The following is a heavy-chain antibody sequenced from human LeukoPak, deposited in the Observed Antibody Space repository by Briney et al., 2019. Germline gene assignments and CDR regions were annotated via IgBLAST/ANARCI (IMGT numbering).Heavy chain of an antibody. CDR1: GFTFSSYS. CDR2: ISTSSSTR. CDR3: ARESSGTYYHFDY. J-gene: IGHJ4*02. Sequence: GGSLRLSCAASGFTFSSYSMNWVRQAPGRGLEGVSYISTSSSTRYYADSVKGRFTISRDNAKNSLYLQMNSLRDEDTAVYFCARESSGTYYHFDYWGQGTLVTVSS. D-gene: IGHD1-26*01. V-gene: IGHV3-48*02.